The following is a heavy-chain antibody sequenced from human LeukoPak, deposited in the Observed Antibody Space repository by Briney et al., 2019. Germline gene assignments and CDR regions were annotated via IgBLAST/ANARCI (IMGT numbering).Heavy chain of an antibody. CDR2: IYDSGSRT. CDR1: GFSFTSYW. CDR3: AREIFTGSYPDAFDI. Sequence: GGSLRLSCAASGFSFTSYWMSWVRQAPGKGLEWVSTIYDSGSRTYYADSVKGQFTISRDNSRSTLFLEMNSLGAEDTAVYYCAREIFTGSYPDAFDIWGRGTLVTVSS. V-gene: IGHV3-23*05. D-gene: IGHD3-9*01. J-gene: IGHJ3*02.